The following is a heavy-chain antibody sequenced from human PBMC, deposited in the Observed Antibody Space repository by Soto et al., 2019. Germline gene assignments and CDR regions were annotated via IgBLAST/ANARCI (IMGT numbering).Heavy chain of an antibody. CDR1: GFSFSAYA. V-gene: IGHV3-23*01. Sequence: DVQLLESGGGLAQPGESLRLSCVASGFSFSAYAMSWVRQSPRKGFEWVSTISGSGRITNYADSVKGRFTTSKDTSTNTLYLHMNSLTADDTALYYCVKERIELWLIDYWGQGTLVTVSS. CDR3: VKERIELWLIDY. CDR2: ISGSGRIT. D-gene: IGHD3-16*01. J-gene: IGHJ4*02.